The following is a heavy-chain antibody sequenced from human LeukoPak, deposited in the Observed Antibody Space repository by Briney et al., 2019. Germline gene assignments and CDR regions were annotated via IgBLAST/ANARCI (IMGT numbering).Heavy chain of an antibody. CDR1: GGSFSGYY. V-gene: IGHV4-34*01. CDR2: INHSGST. D-gene: IGHD1-20*01. J-gene: IGHJ4*02. CDR3: ARGRYNWNY. Sequence: KPSETLSLTCAVSGGSFSGYYWSWIRRPPGKGLEWIGEINHSGSTNYNPSLKSRVTISVDTSKNQFSLKLSSVTAADTAVYYCARGRYNWNYWGQGTLVTVSS.